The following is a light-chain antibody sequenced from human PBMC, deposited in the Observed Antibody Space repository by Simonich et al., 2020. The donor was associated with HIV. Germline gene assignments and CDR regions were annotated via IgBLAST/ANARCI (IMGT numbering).Light chain of an antibody. CDR1: QSVLYSSNNKNY. J-gene: IGKJ2*01. CDR3: HQYYSTPYT. CDR2: WAS. V-gene: IGKV4-1*01. Sequence: DIVVTQSPDSLSMSLGERATITCKSSQSVLYSSNNKNYLAWYQQKPGQPPKLLIYWASTRESGVPDRFSGSGSGTDFTLTISSLQAEDVAVYYCHQYYSTPYTFGQGTKLEIK.